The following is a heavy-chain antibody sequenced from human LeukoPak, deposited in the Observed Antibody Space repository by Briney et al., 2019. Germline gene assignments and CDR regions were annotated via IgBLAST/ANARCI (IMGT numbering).Heavy chain of an antibody. Sequence: SGTLSLTCAVYGGSFSGYYWSWIRQPSGKGLEWIGEINHSGSTNYNPSLKSRVTISVDTSKNQFSLKLSSVTAADTAVYYCARGDYDRDIWGQGTMVTVSS. J-gene: IGHJ3*02. CDR1: GGSFSGYY. CDR2: INHSGST. D-gene: IGHD3-16*01. V-gene: IGHV4-34*01. CDR3: ARGDYDRDI.